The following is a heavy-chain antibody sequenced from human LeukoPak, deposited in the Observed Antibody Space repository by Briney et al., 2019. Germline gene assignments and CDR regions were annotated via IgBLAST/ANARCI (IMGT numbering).Heavy chain of an antibody. CDR2: IYSGGNT. Sequence: GGSLTLSCAASGFSVSNTYMSWVRQAPGGGLEWVSIIYSGGNTYYAESVKGRFTISRDNSKNTLYLQMNRLRPADTAVYYCARGTVTAPDYWGQGTLVTVSS. CDR1: GFSVSNTY. V-gene: IGHV3-53*01. D-gene: IGHD2-21*02. CDR3: ARGTVTAPDY. J-gene: IGHJ4*02.